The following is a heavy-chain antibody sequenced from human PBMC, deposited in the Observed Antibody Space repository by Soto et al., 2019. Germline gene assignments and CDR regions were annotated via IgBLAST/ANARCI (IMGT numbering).Heavy chain of an antibody. V-gene: IGHV3-30-3*01. J-gene: IGHJ4*02. CDR2: ISYDGSRGGE. D-gene: IGHD6-19*01. Sequence: GGSLRLSCAASGFTFSSYAMHWVRQAPGKGPEGVAVISYDGSRGGEYYADSVKGRFTISRDNSKNTLYLQMNSLRAEDTAVYYCANKVSGTPFDYWGQGTLVTVSS. CDR3: ANKVSGTPFDY. CDR1: GFTFSSYA.